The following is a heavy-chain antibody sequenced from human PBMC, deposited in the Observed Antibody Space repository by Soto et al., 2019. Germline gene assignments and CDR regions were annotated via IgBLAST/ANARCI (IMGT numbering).Heavy chain of an antibody. CDR3: ARAPGDAFWSGLIPHY. CDR1: GGTFSSYT. Sequence: QVQLVQSGAEVKKPGSSVKVSCKVSGGTFSSYTISWVRQAPGQGLEWMGRIIPVLGIANYAQKLQGRVTITADKSTSTAYMELSSLRSEDTAVYYCARAPGDAFWSGLIPHYWGQGTLVTGSS. CDR2: IIPVLGIA. J-gene: IGHJ4*02. D-gene: IGHD3-3*01. V-gene: IGHV1-69*02.